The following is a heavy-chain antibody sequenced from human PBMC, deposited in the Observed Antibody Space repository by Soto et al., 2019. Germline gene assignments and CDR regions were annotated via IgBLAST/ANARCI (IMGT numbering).Heavy chain of an antibody. CDR1: GFTFSSYA. J-gene: IGHJ4*02. CDR2: ISYDGSNK. V-gene: IGHV3-30-3*01. Sequence: GGSLRLSCAASGFTFSSYAMHWVRQAPGKGLEWVAVISYDGSNKYYADSVKGRFTISRDNSKNTLYLQMNSMRAEDTAVYYCARVPSSSGRAHFDYWGQGTLVTVSS. CDR3: ARVPSSSGRAHFDY. D-gene: IGHD2-15*01.